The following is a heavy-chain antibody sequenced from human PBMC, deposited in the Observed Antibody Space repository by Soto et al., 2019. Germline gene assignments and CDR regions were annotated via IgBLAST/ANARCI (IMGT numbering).Heavy chain of an antibody. Sequence: PGGSLRLSCAACGFTFGSYWMSWIRQAPGKGLEWVSYISSSSSYTNYADSVKGRFTISRDNAKNSLYLQMNSLRAEDTAVYYCARDYYDSSGYYLNAFDIWGQGTMVTVSS. D-gene: IGHD3-22*01. CDR1: GFTFGSYW. V-gene: IGHV3-11*06. J-gene: IGHJ3*02. CDR2: ISSSSSYT. CDR3: ARDYYDSSGYYLNAFDI.